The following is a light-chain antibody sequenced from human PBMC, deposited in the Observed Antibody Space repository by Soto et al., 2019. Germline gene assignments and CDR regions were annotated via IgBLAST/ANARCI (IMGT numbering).Light chain of an antibody. V-gene: IGKV1-33*01. CDR1: QDISNY. CDR2: DAS. CDR3: QQYAESPIT. Sequence: DIQMTQSPSSLSASVGDRVTITCQASQDISNYLNWYQQKPGKAPKLLIYDASNLETGVPSRFSGSGSGTDFTLTISRLEPEDVAVFYCQQYAESPITFGQGTRLEIK. J-gene: IGKJ5*01.